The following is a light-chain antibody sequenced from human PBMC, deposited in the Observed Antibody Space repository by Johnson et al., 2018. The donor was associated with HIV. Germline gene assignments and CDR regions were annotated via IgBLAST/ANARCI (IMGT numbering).Light chain of an antibody. Sequence: QPVLTQPPSVSAAPGQKVTISCSGNTSKIENNYVSWYQQFPERAPKLLIYDNTKRPSGIPDRFSGSKSDASATLAITGLQPGDEADYYCGTWDNSLTAYVFGSGYSVTV. CDR3: GTWDNSLTAYV. J-gene: IGLJ1*01. V-gene: IGLV1-51*01. CDR1: TSKIENNY. CDR2: DNT.